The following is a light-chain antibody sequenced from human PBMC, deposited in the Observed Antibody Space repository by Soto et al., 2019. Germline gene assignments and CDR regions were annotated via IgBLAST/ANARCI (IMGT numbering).Light chain of an antibody. CDR1: QGIASA. CDR3: QQFNSYPLT. J-gene: IGKJ4*01. CDR2: AAS. Sequence: DIHLTQSPSFLSASVGARVTITCRASQGIASALAWYQQKAGKAPKLLIYAASTLESGVPSRFSGSGPGTEFTFTISSLQPEDFAIYYCQQFNSYPLTFGGGTKVEIK. V-gene: IGKV1-9*01.